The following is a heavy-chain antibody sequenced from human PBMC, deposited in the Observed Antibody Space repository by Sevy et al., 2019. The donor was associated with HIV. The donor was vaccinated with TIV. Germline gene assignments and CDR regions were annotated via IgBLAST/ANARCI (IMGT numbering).Heavy chain of an antibody. CDR3: AREGSSGLYR. D-gene: IGHD3-22*01. J-gene: IGHJ4*02. CDR1: GYTFTTYW. CDR2: INPSGPRT. Sequence: ASVKVSCKTSGYTFTTYWIHWVRQAPGQGLEWMGVINPSGPRTSYAQKFQGRITVTMDTSTSTVYMDLSSLRSEDTAVYYCAREGSSGLYRWGQGTLVTVSS. V-gene: IGHV1-46*01.